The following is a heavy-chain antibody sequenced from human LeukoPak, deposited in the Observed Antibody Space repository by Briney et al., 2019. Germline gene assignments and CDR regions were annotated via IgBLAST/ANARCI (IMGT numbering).Heavy chain of an antibody. V-gene: IGHV3-23*01. CDR1: GFSFSNYA. Sequence: GGSLRLSCAASGFSFSNYAMSRVRQAPGKGLEWVSLIIASSGATFYADSVKGRFTISRDNSKNTLYMQMNSLRAEDTALYYCAKGGYDYVEMGYFDYWGQGTLVTVSS. CDR2: IIASSGAT. J-gene: IGHJ4*02. D-gene: IGHD5-12*01. CDR3: AKGGYDYVEMGYFDY.